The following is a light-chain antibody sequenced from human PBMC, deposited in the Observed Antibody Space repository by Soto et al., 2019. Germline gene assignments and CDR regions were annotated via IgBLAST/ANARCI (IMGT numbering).Light chain of an antibody. CDR3: QQYNNWPRT. Sequence: EIVMTQSPPTLSVTPGERDTLSCRASQSVSSNLAWYQQKPGQAPRLLIYGASTRATGIPARFSGSGSGTEFTLTISSLQSEDFAVYYCQQYNNWPRTFGQGTKV. J-gene: IGKJ1*01. V-gene: IGKV3-15*01. CDR1: QSVSSN. CDR2: GAS.